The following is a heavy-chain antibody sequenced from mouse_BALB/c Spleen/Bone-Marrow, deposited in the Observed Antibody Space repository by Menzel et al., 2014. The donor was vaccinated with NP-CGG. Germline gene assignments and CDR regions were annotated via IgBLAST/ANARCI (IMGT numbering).Heavy chain of an antibody. Sequence: QVQLQQPGAELAKPRASVKMSCKASGYTFTNYWMHWVKQRPGQGLEWIGYIDPSTGYTEYNQKFKDKATLTADKSSSTAYMQLSSLTSGDSAVYYRARGGIYDGYSYWGQGTLVTVSA. CDR3: ARGGIYDGYSY. J-gene: IGHJ3*01. CDR2: IDPSTGYT. CDR1: GYTFTNYW. D-gene: IGHD2-3*01. V-gene: IGHV1-7*01.